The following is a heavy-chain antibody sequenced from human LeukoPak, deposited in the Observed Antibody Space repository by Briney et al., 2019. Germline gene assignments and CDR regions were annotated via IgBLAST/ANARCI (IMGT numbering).Heavy chain of an antibody. J-gene: IGHJ5*02. V-gene: IGHV1-69*04. CDR2: IIPILGIA. Sequence: ASVKVSCKASGGTFSSYAISWVRQAPGQGLEWMGRIIPILGIANYAQKFQGRVTITADKSTSTAYMELSSLRSEDTAVYYCARDLAEYYYDSSGYCPWGQGTLVTVSS. CDR1: GGTFSSYA. D-gene: IGHD3-22*01. CDR3: ARDLAEYYYDSSGYCP.